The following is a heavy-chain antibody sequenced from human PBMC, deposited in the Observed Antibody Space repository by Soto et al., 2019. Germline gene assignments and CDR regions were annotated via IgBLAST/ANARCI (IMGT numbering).Heavy chain of an antibody. D-gene: IGHD6-13*01. V-gene: IGHV3-30-3*01. CDR1: GFTFSSDA. Sequence: GGSLRLSCAASGFTFSSDAMHWVRQAPGNGLGWVAVISYDGSNKYYADSVKGRFTISRDNSKNTLYLQMNSLRAEDTAVYYCARDSEGSSWYFDYWGQGTLVTVSS. CDR3: ARDSEGSSWYFDY. J-gene: IGHJ4*02. CDR2: ISYDGSNK.